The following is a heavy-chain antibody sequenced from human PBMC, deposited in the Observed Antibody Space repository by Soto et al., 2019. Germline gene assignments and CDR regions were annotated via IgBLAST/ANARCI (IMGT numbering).Heavy chain of an antibody. CDR3: ARVPPIFGVVITPYYFDY. D-gene: IGHD3-3*01. J-gene: IGHJ4*02. CDR2: IYYSGST. V-gene: IGHV4-59*01. Sequence: SETLSLTCTVSGVSISSYYWIWIRQPPGKGLEWIGYIYYSGSTNYNPSLKSRVTISVDTSKNQFSLKLSSVTAADTAVYYCARVPPIFGVVITPYYFDYWGQGTLVTVSS. CDR1: GVSISSYY.